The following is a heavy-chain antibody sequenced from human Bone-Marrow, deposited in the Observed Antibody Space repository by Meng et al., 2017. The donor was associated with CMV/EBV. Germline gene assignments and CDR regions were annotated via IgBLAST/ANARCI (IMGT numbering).Heavy chain of an antibody. V-gene: IGHV3-21*01. D-gene: IGHD7-27*01. Sequence: GGSLRLSCSASGFTFSVYSMNWVRQAPGKGLEWISSITSSGSYIYYADSVRGRFTISRDNAKNSLYLQMDSLRVDDTAAYYCARDTTNWGSPLDLWGQGTLVTVSS. J-gene: IGHJ5*02. CDR1: GFTFSVYS. CDR2: ITSSGSYI. CDR3: ARDTTNWGSPLDL.